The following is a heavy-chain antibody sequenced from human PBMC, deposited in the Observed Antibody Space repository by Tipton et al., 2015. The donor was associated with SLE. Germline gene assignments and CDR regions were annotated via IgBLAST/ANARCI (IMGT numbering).Heavy chain of an antibody. J-gene: IGHJ3*02. Sequence: SLRLSCAASGFTFSSYSMNWVRQAPGKGLEWVSSISSSSSYIYYADSVKGRFTISRDNAKNSLYLQMNSLRAEDTAVYYCARDLPSSGSMVRGAHDAFDIWGKGTMVTVSS. CDR2: ISSSSSYI. D-gene: IGHD3-10*01. CDR3: ARDLPSSGSMVRGAHDAFDI. CDR1: GFTFSSYS. V-gene: IGHV3-21*01.